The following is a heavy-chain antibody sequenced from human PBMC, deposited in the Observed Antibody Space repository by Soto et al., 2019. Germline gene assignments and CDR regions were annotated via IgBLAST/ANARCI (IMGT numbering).Heavy chain of an antibody. J-gene: IGHJ4*02. V-gene: IGHV3-NL1*01. CDR1: GFTFSSYG. Sequence: GGSLRLSCAASGFTFSSYGMHWVRQAPGKGLEWVSAIWGSGSSTYYADSVKGRFTISRDNSKNTLYLQMNSLRAEDTAVYYCAREIIVGATRYFDYWGQGTLVTVSS. D-gene: IGHD1-26*01. CDR2: IWGSGSST. CDR3: AREIIVGATRYFDY.